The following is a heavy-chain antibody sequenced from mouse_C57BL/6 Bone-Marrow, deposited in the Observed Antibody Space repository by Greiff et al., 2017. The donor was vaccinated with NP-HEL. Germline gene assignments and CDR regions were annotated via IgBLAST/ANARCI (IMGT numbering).Heavy chain of an antibody. V-gene: IGHV1-63*01. CDR2: IYPGGGYT. CDR1: GYTFTNYW. Sequence: QVQLQQSGAELVRPGTSVKMSCKASGYTFTNYWIGWAKQRPGHGLEWIGDIYPGGGYTNYNEKFKGKATLTADKSSSTAYMQFSSLTSEDSAIYYCARRILRWYFDVWGKGTTVTVSS. CDR3: ARRILRWYFDV. D-gene: IGHD1-1*01. J-gene: IGHJ1*03.